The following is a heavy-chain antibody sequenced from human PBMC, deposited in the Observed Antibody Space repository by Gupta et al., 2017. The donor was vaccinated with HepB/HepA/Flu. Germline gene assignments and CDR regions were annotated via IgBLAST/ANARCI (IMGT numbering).Heavy chain of an antibody. J-gene: IGHJ6*02. V-gene: IGHV4-59*01. D-gene: IGHD2-2*01. Sequence: QVQLQESGPGLVKPSETLSLTCTVSGGSISSYYWSWIRQPPGKGLEWIGYIYYSGSTNYNPSLKSRVTISVDTSKNQFSLKLSSVTAADTAVYYCARDQIVVVPAAPYYYYGMDVWGQGTTVTVSS. CDR3: ARDQIVVVPAAPYYYYGMDV. CDR1: GGSISSYY. CDR2: IYYSGST.